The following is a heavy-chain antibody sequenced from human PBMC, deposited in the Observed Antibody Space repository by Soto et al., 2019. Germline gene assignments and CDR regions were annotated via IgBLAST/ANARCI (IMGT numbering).Heavy chain of an antibody. J-gene: IGHJ5*02. Sequence: GGSLRLSCAVSGVTFSDYYMSWIRQAPGKGLEWVSYISGTSVYTNYADSVKGRFTISRDNAKNSVYLQMSSLRAEDTAVYYCARESEKGTTWFDPWGQGTLVTVSS. CDR3: ARESEKGTTWFDP. V-gene: IGHV3-11*06. D-gene: IGHD1-1*01. CDR1: GVTFSDYY. CDR2: ISGTSVYT.